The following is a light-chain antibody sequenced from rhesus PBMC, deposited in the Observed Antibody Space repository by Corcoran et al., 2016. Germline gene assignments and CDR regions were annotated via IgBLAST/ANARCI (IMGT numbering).Light chain of an antibody. CDR1: ENVNNY. CDR2: KAS. J-gene: IGKJ4*01. CDR3: QHNYGTPLT. V-gene: IGKV1-74*01. Sequence: DIQMTQSPSSLSASVGDRVTITCRTSENVNNYLNWYQQKPGKAPKLLCYKASTLQSGVPSRFSGSGSGTDYTFTISSLQSEDVATYYCQHNYGTPLTFGGGTKVEIK.